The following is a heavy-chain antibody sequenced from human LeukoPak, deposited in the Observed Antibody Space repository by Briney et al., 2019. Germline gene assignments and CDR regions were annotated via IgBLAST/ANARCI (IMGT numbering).Heavy chain of an antibody. J-gene: IGHJ4*02. D-gene: IGHD6-13*01. Sequence: PGGSLRLSCAASGFTFSSYGMSWVRQAPGKGLEWVSAISGSGGSTYYADSVKGRFTISRDNSKNALYLQMNSLRAEDTAVYYCAKYFSSSWYSRYLGYWGQGTLVTVSS. V-gene: IGHV3-23*01. CDR1: GFTFSSYG. CDR3: AKYFSSSWYSRYLGY. CDR2: ISGSGGST.